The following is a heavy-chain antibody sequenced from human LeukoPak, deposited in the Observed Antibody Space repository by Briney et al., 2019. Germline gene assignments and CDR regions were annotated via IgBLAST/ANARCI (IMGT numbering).Heavy chain of an antibody. CDR1: GFTFSSYW. J-gene: IGHJ6*02. CDR2: IKQDGSEK. Sequence: GGSLRLSCAASGFTFSSYWMSWVRQAPGKGLEWVANIKQDGSEKYYVDSVKGRFTISRDNAKNSLYLQMNSLRAEDTAVYYCARAPRGYLPYYYYGMDVWGQGTTVTVSS. D-gene: IGHD5-18*01. V-gene: IGHV3-7*01. CDR3: ARAPRGYLPYYYYGMDV.